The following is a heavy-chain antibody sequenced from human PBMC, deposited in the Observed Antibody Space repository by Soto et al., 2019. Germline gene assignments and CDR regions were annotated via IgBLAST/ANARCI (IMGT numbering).Heavy chain of an antibody. CDR2: MNPNSGNT. J-gene: IGHJ4*02. CDR1: GYTFTSYD. CDR3: ASLGGIAARSSFDY. D-gene: IGHD6-6*01. V-gene: IGHV1-8*01. Sequence: GASVKVSCKASGYTFTSYDINWVRQATGQGLEWMGWMNPNSGNTGYAQKFQGRVTMTRNTSISTAYMELSSLRSEDTAVYYCASLGGIAARSSFDYWGQGTLVTVSS.